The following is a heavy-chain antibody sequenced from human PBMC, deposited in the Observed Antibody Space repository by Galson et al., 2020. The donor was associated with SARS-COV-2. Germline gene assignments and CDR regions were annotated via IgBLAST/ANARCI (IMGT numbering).Heavy chain of an antibody. CDR3: PKIKRVFWFGEGRESIDS. J-gene: IGHJ5*01. CDR2: ISYDGSKT. D-gene: IGHD3-10*01. CDR1: GVTFNNSA. V-gene: IGHV3-30*18. Sequence: GGSLRLSCAASGVTFNNSALHCVRQSPAKELEWLAGISYDGSKTYYAASLRGRFTISRDTSTNTLYLQLSSLTAEDSAICYCPKIKRVFWFGEGRESIDSWGHGTRVTVTS.